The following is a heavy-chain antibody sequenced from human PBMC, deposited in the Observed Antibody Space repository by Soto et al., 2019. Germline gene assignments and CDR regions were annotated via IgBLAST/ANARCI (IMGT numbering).Heavy chain of an antibody. D-gene: IGHD3-3*01. CDR3: ARGLGDFWSGYYYWFDP. CDR1: GGSFSGYY. Sequence: SETLSLTCAVYGGSFSGYYWSWIRQPPGKGLEWIGEINHSGSTNYNPSLKSRVTISVDTSKNQFSLKLSSVTAADTAVYYCARGLGDFWSGYYYWFDPWGQGTLVTVSS. J-gene: IGHJ5*02. CDR2: INHSGST. V-gene: IGHV4-34*01.